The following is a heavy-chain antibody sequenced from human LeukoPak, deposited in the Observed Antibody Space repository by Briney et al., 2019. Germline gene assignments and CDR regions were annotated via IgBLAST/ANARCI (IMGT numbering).Heavy chain of an antibody. V-gene: IGHV4-39*07. Sequence: PSETLSLTCTVSGGSISSSSYYWGWIRQPPGKGLEWIGSIYYSGSTYYNPSLKSRVTISVDTSKNQFSLKLSSVTAADTAVYYCARDPVDGEGIDYWGQGTLVTVSS. J-gene: IGHJ4*02. D-gene: IGHD5-12*01. CDR3: ARDPVDGEGIDY. CDR1: GGSISSSSYY. CDR2: IYYSGST.